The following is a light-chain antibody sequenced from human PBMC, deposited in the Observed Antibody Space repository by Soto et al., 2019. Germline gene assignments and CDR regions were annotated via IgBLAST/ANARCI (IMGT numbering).Light chain of an antibody. Sequence: DIALTQSPATLSLSPGERATLTCRASQSVSSFLAWYQQKPGQAPRLLIYGASIRATGIPARFSGSGSGTDFTLTISSLEPEDFAVYYCQQRSNWPPWTFGQGTKVDIK. V-gene: IGKV3-11*01. CDR1: QSVSSF. J-gene: IGKJ1*01. CDR2: GAS. CDR3: QQRSNWPPWT.